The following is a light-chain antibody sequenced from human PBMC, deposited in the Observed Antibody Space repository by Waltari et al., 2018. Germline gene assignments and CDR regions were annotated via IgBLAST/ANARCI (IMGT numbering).Light chain of an antibody. CDR2: GAS. CDR1: QGVSST. V-gene: IGKV3D-15*01. CDR3: QQYNNWPPDT. J-gene: IGKJ2*01. Sequence: EIVLTQSPGTLSLSPGERATLPCVASQGVSSTFFAWYQQKHGQSPRILSYGASFRAAGIPARFSGSGSGTEFTLTISSLQSEDFAVYYCQQYNNWPPDTFGQGTKLEIK.